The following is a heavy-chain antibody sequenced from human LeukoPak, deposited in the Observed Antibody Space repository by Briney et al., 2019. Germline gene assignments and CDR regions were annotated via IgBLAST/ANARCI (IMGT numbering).Heavy chain of an antibody. D-gene: IGHD1-20*01. CDR2: INHSGST. CDR3: ARERGITGRVFDY. J-gene: IGHJ4*02. Sequence: SETLSLTCAVYGGLFSGYYGSWVRHPPGKGREWMGEINHSGSTNYNPFLKGRVTISVDTSKNQFSRKLSSVTAADTAVYYCARERGITGRVFDYCGQGTLVTVSS. CDR1: GGLFSGYY. V-gene: IGHV4-34*01.